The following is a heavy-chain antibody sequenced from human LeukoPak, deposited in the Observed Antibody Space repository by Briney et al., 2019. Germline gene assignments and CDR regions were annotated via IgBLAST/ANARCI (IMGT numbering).Heavy chain of an antibody. J-gene: IGHJ4*02. CDR1: AFTFSDFY. CDR2: ISSTSIYT. CDR3: ASFCSSSSCALDF. D-gene: IGHD2-2*01. V-gene: IGHV3-11*06. Sequence: GGSLRLSCAASAFTFSDFYMTWIRQAPGKGLEWVSYISSTSIYTKYADSLKGRFTISRDNAKNTLYLQMNSLRAEDTAVYYCASFCSSSSCALDFWGQGTLVTVSS.